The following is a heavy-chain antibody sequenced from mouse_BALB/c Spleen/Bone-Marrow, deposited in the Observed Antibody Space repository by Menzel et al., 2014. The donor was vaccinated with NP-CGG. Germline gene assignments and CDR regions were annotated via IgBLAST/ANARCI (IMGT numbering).Heavy chain of an antibody. Sequence: SGAELVKPGASVKLSCKASGYTFTSYWMHRVKQRPGQGLEWIGEINPSNGRTNYNEKFKSKATLTVDKSSSTAYMQLSSLTSEDSAVYYCARSYYRYDVIVYWGQGTLVTVSA. J-gene: IGHJ3*01. CDR1: GYTFTSYW. CDR3: ARSYYRYDVIVY. CDR2: INPSNGRT. V-gene: IGHV1S81*02. D-gene: IGHD2-14*01.